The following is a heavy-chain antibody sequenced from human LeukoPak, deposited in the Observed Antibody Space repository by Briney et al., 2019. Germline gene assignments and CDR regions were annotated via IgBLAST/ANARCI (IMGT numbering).Heavy chain of an antibody. CDR2: IYYSGST. Sequence: SETLSLNCTVSGGSISSSSYYWGWIRQPPGKGLEWIGSIYYSGSTYYNPSLKSRVTISVDTSKNQFSLKLSSVTAADTAVYYCARTRPSGLRFFLGYYYMDVWGKGTTVTVSS. D-gene: IGHD3-3*01. CDR1: GGSISSSSYY. J-gene: IGHJ6*03. V-gene: IGHV4-39*01. CDR3: ARTRPSGLRFFLGYYYMDV.